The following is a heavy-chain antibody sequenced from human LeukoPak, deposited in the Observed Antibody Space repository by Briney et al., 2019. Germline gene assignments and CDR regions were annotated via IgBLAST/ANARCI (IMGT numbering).Heavy chain of an antibody. CDR3: AKDRGRAHSYGSFDY. J-gene: IGHJ4*02. V-gene: IGHV3-30*18. Sequence: GRSLRLSCAASGFTFSSYGMHWVRQAPGKGLEWVAVISYDGSNKYYADSVKGRFTLPRDNSKNPLYLQMNSLRAEDTAVYYCAKDRGRAHSYGSFDYWGQGTLVTVSS. CDR1: GFTFSSYG. D-gene: IGHD5-18*01. CDR2: ISYDGSNK.